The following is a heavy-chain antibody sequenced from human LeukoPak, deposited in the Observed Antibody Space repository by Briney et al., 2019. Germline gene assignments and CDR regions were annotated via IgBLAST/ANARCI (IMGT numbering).Heavy chain of an antibody. Sequence: SGPTLVNPTQTLTLTCTFSGFSLSTSGVGVGWIRQPPGKALEWLALIYWDDDKRYSPSLKSRLTITKDTSKNQVVLTMTNMDPVDTATYYCAHHAFKYDFWSGYGTMYFDYWGQGTLVTVSS. V-gene: IGHV2-5*02. CDR3: AHHAFKYDFWSGYGTMYFDY. CDR2: IYWDDDK. D-gene: IGHD3-3*01. CDR1: GFSLSTSGVG. J-gene: IGHJ4*02.